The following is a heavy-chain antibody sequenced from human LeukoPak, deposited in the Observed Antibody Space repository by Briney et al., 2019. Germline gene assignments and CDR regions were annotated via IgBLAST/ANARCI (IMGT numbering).Heavy chain of an antibody. CDR1: GGSISSSSYY. D-gene: IGHD2-21*01. CDR2: IYYSGST. Sequence: SETLSLTCTVSGGSISSSSYYWGWIRQPPGKGLEWIGSIYYSGSTYYNPSLKSRVTISVDTSKNQFSLKLSSVTAADTAVYYCARGIMWGYHYCMDVWGKGTTVTVSS. J-gene: IGHJ6*03. V-gene: IGHV4-39*01. CDR3: ARGIMWGYHYCMDV.